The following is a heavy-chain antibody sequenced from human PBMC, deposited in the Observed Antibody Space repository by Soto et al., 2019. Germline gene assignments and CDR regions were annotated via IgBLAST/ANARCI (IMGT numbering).Heavy chain of an antibody. D-gene: IGHD6-13*01. J-gene: IGHJ5*02. Sequence: QVQLQQWGAGLLKPSETLSLTCAVYGGSFSGYYWSWIRRPPGKGLEWIGEINHSGSTNYNPSLKSRVTISVDTSKNQFSLKLSSVTAADTAVYYCASESTSSSWSWGPYNWFDPWGQGTLVTVSS. V-gene: IGHV4-34*01. CDR2: INHSGST. CDR3: ASESTSSSWSWGPYNWFDP. CDR1: GGSFSGYY.